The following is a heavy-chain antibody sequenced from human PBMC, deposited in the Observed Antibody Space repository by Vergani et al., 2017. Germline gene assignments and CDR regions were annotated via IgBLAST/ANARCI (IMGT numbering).Heavy chain of an antibody. V-gene: IGHV4-34*01. Sequence: QVQLQQWGAGLLKPSETLSLTFAVYGGSFSGYYWSWIRQPPGKGLEWIGEINHSVSTHYNPSLKSRVTISVDTSKNQFSLKLSSVTAADTAVYYCAVNTGSAYSSSLSVIGIWGQGTMVTVSS. CDR2: INHSVST. CDR1: GGSFSGYY. D-gene: IGHD6-6*01. CDR3: AVNTGSAYSSSLSVIGI. J-gene: IGHJ3*02.